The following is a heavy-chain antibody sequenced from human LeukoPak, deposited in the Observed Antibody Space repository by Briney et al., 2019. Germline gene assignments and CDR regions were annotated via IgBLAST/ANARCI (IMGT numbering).Heavy chain of an antibody. V-gene: IGHV4-30-2*01. J-gene: IGHJ4*02. CDR1: GGSISSGGYS. CDR2: IYHSGST. CDR3: AREGRSSTSCYFDY. Sequence: SQTLSLTCAVSGGSISSGGYSWSWIRQPPGKGLEWIGYIYHSGSTYYNPSLKSRVTISVDRSKNQFSLKLSSVTAADTAVYYCAREGRSSTSCYFDYWGQETLVTVSS. D-gene: IGHD2-2*01.